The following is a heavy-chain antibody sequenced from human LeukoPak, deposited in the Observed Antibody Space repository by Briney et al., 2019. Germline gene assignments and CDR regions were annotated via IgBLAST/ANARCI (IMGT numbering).Heavy chain of an antibody. D-gene: IGHD6-13*01. CDR2: VNPNSGNT. Sequence: GASVKVSCKASGYTFTSFDINWVRQATEQGLEWMGWVNPNSGNTGYAQKFQGRVTMTRNTSISTTYVELSSLTSEDTAVYYCARGYWSSGWSSYYYMDVWGKGTTVTISS. J-gene: IGHJ6*03. V-gene: IGHV1-8*01. CDR1: GYTFTSFD. CDR3: ARGYWSSGWSSYYYMDV.